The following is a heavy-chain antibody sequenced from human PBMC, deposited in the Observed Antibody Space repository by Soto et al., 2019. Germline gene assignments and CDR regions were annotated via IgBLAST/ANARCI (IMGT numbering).Heavy chain of an antibody. CDR1: GGSISSGGYS. CDR2: IYHSGST. CDR3: AREKGWFAP. J-gene: IGHJ5*02. Sequence: SETLPLTCAVSGGSISSGGYSWSWIRQPPGKGLEWIGYIYHSGSTYYNPSLKSRVTISVDRSKNQLSLKLSSVTAADTAVYYCAREKGWFAPWVQGSLVTVPS. V-gene: IGHV4-30-2*01.